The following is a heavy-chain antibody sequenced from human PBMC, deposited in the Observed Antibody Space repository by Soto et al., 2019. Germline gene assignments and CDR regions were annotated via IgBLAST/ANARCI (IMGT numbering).Heavy chain of an antibody. D-gene: IGHD1-26*01. CDR2: IYPGDSHA. V-gene: IGHV5-51*01. J-gene: IGHJ3*01. Sequence: GESLKISCKGSGYSFTNYWIGGVRQMPGKGLEWMGIIYPGDSHAIYSPSFQGQVTMSADKSISTAYLQWSSLKASDTAMYYCARPYSGGPNDPFDVWGQGTMVTVSS. CDR3: ARPYSGGPNDPFDV. CDR1: GYSFTNYW.